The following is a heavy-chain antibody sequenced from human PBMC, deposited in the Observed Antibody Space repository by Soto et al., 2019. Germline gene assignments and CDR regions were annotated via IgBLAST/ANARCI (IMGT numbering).Heavy chain of an antibody. J-gene: IGHJ4*02. V-gene: IGHV4-34*01. Sequence: QVQLQQGGARLLKPSETLSLTCTIYGGSLSGYYWSWIRQPPGKGLEWIGEINHSGSTNYNSSLKSQVTISVDTSKNQLSLNLTSVTAADTAVYYCARGVVATTRLFESWGQGTLVTVSS. CDR2: INHSGST. CDR1: GGSLSGYY. CDR3: ARGVVATTRLFES. D-gene: IGHD5-12*01.